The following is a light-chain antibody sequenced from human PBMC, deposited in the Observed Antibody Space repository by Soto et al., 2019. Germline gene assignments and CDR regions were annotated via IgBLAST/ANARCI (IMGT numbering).Light chain of an antibody. CDR3: QQYNSYSPA. V-gene: IGKV1-5*01. J-gene: IGKJ3*01. CDR1: QGIDSY. CDR2: ETS. Sequence: DIQMTQSPYTLSASVGDRVTITCRASQGIDSYLAWYQQRPGKVPQLLIYETSILQSGVSSRFSGSGSGTEFTLTISSLQPDDFATYYCQQYNSYSPAFGPGTKVDIK.